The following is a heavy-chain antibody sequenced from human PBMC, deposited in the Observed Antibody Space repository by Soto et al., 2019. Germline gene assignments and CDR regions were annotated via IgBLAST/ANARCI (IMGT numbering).Heavy chain of an antibody. CDR1: GYTFTNYW. CDR2: IYPGDSDT. V-gene: IGHV5-51*01. Sequence: PGESLKISCEGSGYTFTNYWIGWVRQMPGKGLEWMGIIYPGDSDTRYSPSFKGQVTISADKSISTAYLQWNSLKASDTAMYYCARSVTGLNDAFDIWGQGTMVTVSS. J-gene: IGHJ3*02. CDR3: ARSVTGLNDAFDI. D-gene: IGHD1-1*01.